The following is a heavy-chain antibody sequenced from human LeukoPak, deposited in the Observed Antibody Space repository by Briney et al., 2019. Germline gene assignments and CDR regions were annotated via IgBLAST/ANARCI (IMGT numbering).Heavy chain of an antibody. J-gene: IGHJ4*02. CDR3: ARSLAYYDSSGYSDY. CDR1: GFTFSSYS. Sequence: PGGSLRLSCAASGFTFSSYSMNWVRQAPGKGLEWVSYISSSSTIYYADSVKGRFTISRDNAKNSLYLQMNSLRAEDTAVYYCARSLAYYDSSGYSDYWGQGTLVTVSS. CDR2: ISSSSTI. V-gene: IGHV3-48*01. D-gene: IGHD3-22*01.